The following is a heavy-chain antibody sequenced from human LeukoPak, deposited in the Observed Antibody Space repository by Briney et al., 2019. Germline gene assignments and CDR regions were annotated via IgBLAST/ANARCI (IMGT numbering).Heavy chain of an antibody. V-gene: IGHV1-18*01. CDR2: ISAYNGNT. Sequence: VASVKVSCKAAGYTFTSYGISWVRQAPGQGLEWMGWISAYNGNTNYAQKLQGRVTMTTDTSTSTAYMELRSLRSDDTAVYYCASTPNLDVYYWGQGTLVTVSS. J-gene: IGHJ4*02. CDR3: ASTPNLDVYY. CDR1: GYTFTSYG.